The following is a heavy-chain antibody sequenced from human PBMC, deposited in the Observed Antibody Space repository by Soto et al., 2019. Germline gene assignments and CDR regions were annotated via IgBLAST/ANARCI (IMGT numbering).Heavy chain of an antibody. J-gene: IGHJ1*01. CDR3: ARGPRPSSAGTGAY. CDR1: GFTFSRYM. V-gene: IGHV3-48*01. D-gene: IGHD1-1*01. CDR2: ISRSSSTI. Sequence: GGSLRLSCAASGFTFSRYMMNWVRQAPGKGLEWVASISRSSSTIYYADSVKGRFTISRDNAKNSLSLQMNSLRGDDTAVYYCARGPRPSSAGTGAYWGQGTLVTVSS.